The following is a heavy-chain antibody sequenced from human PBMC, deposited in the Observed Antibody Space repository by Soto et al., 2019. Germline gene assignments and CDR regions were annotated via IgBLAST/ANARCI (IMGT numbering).Heavy chain of an antibody. Sequence: QVQLVESGGGLVKPGGSLRLSCVASGFTFSDYYMSWIRQAPGKGLEWVSYISNSGHAIYYADSVKGRFTVSRDNSNNSMSLQMDSLRADDTPIYYWARDARNASSSYGFHVWGQGATGCVSS. CDR3: ARDARNASSSYGFHV. D-gene: IGHD6-13*01. J-gene: IGHJ6*02. CDR2: ISNSGHAI. V-gene: IGHV3-11*01. CDR1: GFTFSDYY.